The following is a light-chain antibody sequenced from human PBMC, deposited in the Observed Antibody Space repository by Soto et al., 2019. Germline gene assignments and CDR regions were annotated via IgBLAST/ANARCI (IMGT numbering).Light chain of an antibody. CDR3: QQFYDSPPT. J-gene: IGKJ1*01. CDR2: WAS. CDR1: QSIFFSSTNKND. Sequence: DIVMTQSPDSLAVSLGERDTINCKSSQSIFFSSTNKNDLAWYQQRPGQPPKVINSWASTREVGVPDRFSGSGSGTDFTLTISSLQAEDVAVYYCQQFYDSPPTFGQGTKVEIK. V-gene: IGKV4-1*01.